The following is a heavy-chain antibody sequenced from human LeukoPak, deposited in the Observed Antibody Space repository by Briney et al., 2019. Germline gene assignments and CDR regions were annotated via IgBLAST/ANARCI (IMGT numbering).Heavy chain of an antibody. J-gene: IGHJ5*02. D-gene: IGHD2-2*02. Sequence: SVKVSCKASGGTFSSYAISWVRQAPGQGLEWMGGIIPIFGTANYAQKFQGRVTITTDESTSTAYMELSSLRSEDTAVYYCARSLGYCSSTSCYRDNWFDPWGQGTLVTVSS. CDR1: GGTFSSYA. V-gene: IGHV1-69*05. CDR2: IIPIFGTA. CDR3: ARSLGYCSSTSCYRDNWFDP.